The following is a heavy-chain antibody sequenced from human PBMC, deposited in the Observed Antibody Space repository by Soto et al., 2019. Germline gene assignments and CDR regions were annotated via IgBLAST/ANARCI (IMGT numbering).Heavy chain of an antibody. V-gene: IGHV4-34*01. CDR3: ARGLILWFGELSRRGGYYYYMDV. J-gene: IGHJ6*03. D-gene: IGHD3-10*01. CDR2: INDSGNI. CDR1: GGSFSGYQ. Sequence: QVQLHQWGAGLLKPSETLSLTCAVYGGSFSGYQWSWIRQTPGKGLEWIGEINDSGNINYNPSLKSRVTISLDTPKKQISLKLSSVTAADSAVYYCARGLILWFGELSRRGGYYYYMDVWGKGTTVTVSS.